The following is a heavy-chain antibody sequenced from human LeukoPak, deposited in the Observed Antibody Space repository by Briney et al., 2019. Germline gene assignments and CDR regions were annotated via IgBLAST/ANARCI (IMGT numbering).Heavy chain of an antibody. D-gene: IGHD3-10*01. CDR3: ARVRITMVRGVIISGYAFDI. J-gene: IGHJ3*02. V-gene: IGHV3-21*01. CDR1: GFTFSTYS. Sequence: GGSLRLSCAVSGFTFSTYSMNWVRQAPGKGLEWVSSISSSSSYIYYADSVKGRFTISRDNAKNSLYLQMNSLRAEDTAVYYCARVRITMVRGVIISGYAFDIWGQGTMVTVSS. CDR2: ISSSSSYI.